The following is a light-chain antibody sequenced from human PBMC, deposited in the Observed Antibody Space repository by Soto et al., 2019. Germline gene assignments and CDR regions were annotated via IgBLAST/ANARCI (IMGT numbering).Light chain of an antibody. J-gene: IGKJ4*01. CDR2: SAS. V-gene: IGKV3-15*01. CDR3: QQYNAWPLT. Sequence: EIVMTQSPGTLSLSPGERATLSFMASQSVNSTFLAWYQQKPGQAPRLLIYSASTRATGIPARFSGSGYGTEFTLTISSLQYEDLAVYYCQQYNAWPLTFGGGTKVDIK. CDR1: QSVNST.